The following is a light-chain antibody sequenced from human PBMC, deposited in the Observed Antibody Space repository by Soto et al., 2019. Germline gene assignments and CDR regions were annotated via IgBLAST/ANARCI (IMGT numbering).Light chain of an antibody. CDR1: QGIANY. J-gene: IGKJ1*01. CDR3: QTSNSAPWT. Sequence: DIQMTQSPSSLSASVGDRVTITCRASQGIANYLAWYQQKPGKGPELLIYAASTLQSGVPSRFSGSESGTDFTLTISSLQPEDVATYYCQTSNSAPWTFGKGTKVEIK. V-gene: IGKV1-27*01. CDR2: AAS.